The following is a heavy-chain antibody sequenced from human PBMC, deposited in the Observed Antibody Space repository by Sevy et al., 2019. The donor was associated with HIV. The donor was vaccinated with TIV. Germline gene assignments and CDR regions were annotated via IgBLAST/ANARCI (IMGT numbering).Heavy chain of an antibody. CDR3: ARDAGSGYGMDV. V-gene: IGHV1-69*13. CDR2: IIPIFGTA. J-gene: IGHJ6*02. CDR1: GGTFSSYA. Sequence: ASVKVSCKASGGTFSSYAISLVRQAPGQGLEWMGGIIPIFGTANYAQKFQGRVTITADESTSTAYMELSSLRSEDTAVYYCARDAGSGYGMDVWGQRTTVTVSS.